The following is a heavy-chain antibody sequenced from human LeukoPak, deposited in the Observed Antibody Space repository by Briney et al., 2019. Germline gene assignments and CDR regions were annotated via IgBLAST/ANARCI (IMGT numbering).Heavy chain of an antibody. CDR3: ARGYYSSGGSGY. CDR1: GYTFTSYD. J-gene: IGHJ4*02. CDR2: MNPNSGNT. Sequence: ASVKVSCKASGYTFTSYDINWVRQATGQGLEWMGWMNPNSGNTGYAQKFQGRVTMTRNTSISTAYMELSSLRSEDTAVYYCARGYYSSGGSGYWGQGTLVTVSS. D-gene: IGHD6-19*01. V-gene: IGHV1-8*01.